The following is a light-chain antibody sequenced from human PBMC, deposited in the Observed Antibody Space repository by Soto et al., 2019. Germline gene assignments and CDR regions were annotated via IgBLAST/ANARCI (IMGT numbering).Light chain of an antibody. CDR2: GAS. Sequence: EIVLTQSPGTLSLSPGERATLSCSASQSVSSGYLAWYQQKPGQAPRLLIYGASTRATGIPARFSGSGSGTEFTLTINSLQSEDFAVYYCQQYNNWPRTFGQGTKVDIK. CDR1: QSVSSGY. V-gene: IGKV3-15*01. J-gene: IGKJ1*01. CDR3: QQYNNWPRT.